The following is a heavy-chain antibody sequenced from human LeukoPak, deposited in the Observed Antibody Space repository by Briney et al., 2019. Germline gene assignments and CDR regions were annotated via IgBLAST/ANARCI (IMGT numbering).Heavy chain of an antibody. V-gene: IGHV3-48*01. CDR2: ISSSGTTI. J-gene: IGHJ3*02. CDR3: AREGISGRYSRAFDI. CDR1: GFTFGSYS. D-gene: IGHD1-26*01. Sequence: GGSLRLSYAASGFTFGSYSMNWVRQAPGKGLEWVSYISSSGTTIYYADSVKGRFTISRDNGKNSLYLQMNSLRAEDTAVYYCAREGISGRYSRAFDIWGQGTTVTVSS.